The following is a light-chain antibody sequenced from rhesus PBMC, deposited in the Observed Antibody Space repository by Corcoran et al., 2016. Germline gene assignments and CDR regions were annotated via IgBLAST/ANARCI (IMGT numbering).Light chain of an antibody. CDR1: QGITND. J-gene: IGKJ1*01. Sequence: DIQMTQSPSSLSASVGDRVTITCRASQGITNDLAWYQQKPGETPKLLIYEASSLQSGIPSRFSGSGSGTDFTLTISSLQPEDFATYDCQHYYSTPWTFGQGTKVEIK. CDR2: EAS. CDR3: QHYYSTPWT. V-gene: IGKV1-25*01.